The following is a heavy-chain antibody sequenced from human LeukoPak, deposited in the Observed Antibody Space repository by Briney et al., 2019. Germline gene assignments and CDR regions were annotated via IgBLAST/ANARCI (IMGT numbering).Heavy chain of an antibody. CDR1: GHSSTTFG. CDR3: ANVAKGRYFFYYMDV. J-gene: IGHJ6*03. V-gene: IGHV1-18*01. D-gene: IGHD5-12*01. Sequence: ASVTVSFKSSGHSSTTFGITWVRHAPGQGLEWIGWISPYNSHRKYADKFQGRVTMTTDTSTTTSYMELRSLRSDDTAVYFCANVAKGRYFFYYMDVWGKGTTVTVS. CDR2: ISPYNSHR.